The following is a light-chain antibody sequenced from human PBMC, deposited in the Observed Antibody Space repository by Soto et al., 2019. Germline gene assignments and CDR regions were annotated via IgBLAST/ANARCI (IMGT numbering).Light chain of an antibody. CDR1: QSVSSK. CDR2: GVS. Sequence: EIVMTQSPATLSVSPGERATLSCRASQSVSSKLAWFQQKPGQAPSLLIYGVSTRATGVPVRFSGSGSGTEFTLTVNSLQSEDFEVYYCQQYNNWPHTFGRGTKVDIX. V-gene: IGKV3-15*01. J-gene: IGKJ2*01. CDR3: QQYNNWPHT.